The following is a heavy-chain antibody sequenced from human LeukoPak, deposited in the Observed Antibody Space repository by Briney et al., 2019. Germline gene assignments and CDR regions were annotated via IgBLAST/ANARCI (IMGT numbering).Heavy chain of an antibody. CDR2: ININTGGT. CDR3: ARCGSGGGCYSFDWFDP. V-gene: IGHV1-2*02. D-gene: IGHD2-21*02. J-gene: IGHJ5*02. CDR1: GYTFTGYY. Sequence: GASVKVSCKTSGYTFTGYYLHWVRQAPGQGLECMGWININTGGTTYPQKFQGRVTMTRDTSISTAYMELSSLRSDDTAVYYCARCGSGGGCYSFDWFDPWGQGTLVTVSS.